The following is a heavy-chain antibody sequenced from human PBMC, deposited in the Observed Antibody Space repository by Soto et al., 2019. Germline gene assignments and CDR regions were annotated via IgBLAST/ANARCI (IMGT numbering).Heavy chain of an antibody. CDR3: AKDLRFWSGYSLAYYYYGMDV. CDR1: GFTFSSYG. D-gene: IGHD3-3*01. V-gene: IGHV3-30*18. CDR2: ISYDGSNK. Sequence: GGSLRLSCAASGFTFSSYGMHWVRQAPGKGLEWVAVISYDGSNKYYADSVKGRFTISRDNSKNTLYLQMNSLRAEDTAVYYCAKDLRFWSGYSLAYYYYGMDVWGQGTTVTVSS. J-gene: IGHJ6*02.